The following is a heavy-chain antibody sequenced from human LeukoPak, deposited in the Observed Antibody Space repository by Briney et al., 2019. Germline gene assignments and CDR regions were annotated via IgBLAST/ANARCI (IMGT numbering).Heavy chain of an antibody. CDR2: ISGSGGNT. Sequence: GGSLRLSCAASGFTFGNYAMSWVRQAPGKGLEWDSAISGSGGNTYSADSVKGRFTISRDNSKNTLFLQMNSLRAEDTAVYYCSKEGSGSFYYMDVWGKGTTVTVSS. D-gene: IGHD1-26*01. CDR3: SKEGSGSFYYMDV. CDR1: GFTFGNYA. J-gene: IGHJ6*03. V-gene: IGHV3-23*01.